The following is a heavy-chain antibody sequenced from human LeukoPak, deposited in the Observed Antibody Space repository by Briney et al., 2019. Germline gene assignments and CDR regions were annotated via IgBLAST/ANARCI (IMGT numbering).Heavy chain of an antibody. J-gene: IGHJ4*02. Sequence: ESSETLSLTCAVYGGSFSVYYWSWIRQPPGKGLEWIGEINHSGSTNYNPSLKSRVTISVDTSNNHFSLKLSSVTAADTAVYYCARSLGSWHFDYWGQGTLVTVSS. CDR3: ARSLGSWHFDY. CDR1: GGSFSVYY. D-gene: IGHD6-13*01. V-gene: IGHV4-34*01. CDR2: INHSGST.